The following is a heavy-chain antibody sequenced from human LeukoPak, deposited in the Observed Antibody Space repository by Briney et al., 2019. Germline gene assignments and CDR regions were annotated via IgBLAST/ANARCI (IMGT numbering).Heavy chain of an antibody. CDR2: ISSSGSTI. V-gene: IGHV3-11*01. Sequence: GGSLRLSCAASGFTFSDYYMSWIRQAPGKGLEWVSYISSSGSTIYYADSVKGRFTISRDNAKNSQYLQMNSLRAEDTAVYYCARDQEIAAAGPSTGLYYYGMDVWGQGTTVTVSS. D-gene: IGHD6-13*01. CDR1: GFTFSDYY. J-gene: IGHJ6*02. CDR3: ARDQEIAAAGPSTGLYYYGMDV.